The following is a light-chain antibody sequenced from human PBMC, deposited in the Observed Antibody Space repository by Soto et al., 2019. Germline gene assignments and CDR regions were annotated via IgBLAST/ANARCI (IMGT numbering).Light chain of an antibody. J-gene: IGKJ4*01. V-gene: IGKV3-11*01. CDR1: QSITNH. CDR2: DAS. CDR3: QHRGDWPPGAT. Sequence: EIVLTQSPATLSLSPGDRATLSCRASQSITNHLAWYQQKPGQAPRLLLYDASNRATGIPARFSGSGSGTDFTLTISSLEPEDSAVYYCQHRGDWPPGATFGGGTKVEI.